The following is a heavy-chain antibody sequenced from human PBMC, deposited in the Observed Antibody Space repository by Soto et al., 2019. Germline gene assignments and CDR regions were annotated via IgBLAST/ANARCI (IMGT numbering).Heavy chain of an antibody. CDR2: IKGDGSER. Sequence: EVLLVESGGGLVQPGGSLTLSCAASRFSIGSYWMNWVRQAPGKGLEWVANIKGDGSERYYVDSVEGRFTISRDNTKNSLDLQMNSLRVEDTAVYYCAAGFNPDFWGRGTLVTVSS. CDR3: AAGFNPDF. J-gene: IGHJ4*02. D-gene: IGHD3-3*01. V-gene: IGHV3-7*01. CDR1: RFSIGSYW.